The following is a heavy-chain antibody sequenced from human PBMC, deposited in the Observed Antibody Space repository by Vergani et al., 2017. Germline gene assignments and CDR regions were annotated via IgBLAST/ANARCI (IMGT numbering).Heavy chain of an antibody. Sequence: EVQLVESGGGLVKPGGSLRLSCAASGFTFSSYSMNWVRQAPGKGLEWVSSISSSSSYIYYADSVKGRFTISRDNAKNSLYLQMNSLRAEDTAVYYCARGGAHIAAAGTFHHERYFQHWGQGTLVTVSS. V-gene: IGHV3-21*01. D-gene: IGHD6-13*01. CDR1: GFTFSSYS. CDR2: ISSSSSYI. CDR3: ARGGAHIAAAGTFHHERYFQH. J-gene: IGHJ1*01.